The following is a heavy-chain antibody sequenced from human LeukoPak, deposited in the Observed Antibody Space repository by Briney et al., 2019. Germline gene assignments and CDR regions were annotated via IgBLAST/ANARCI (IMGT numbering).Heavy chain of an antibody. CDR1: GFTFSSYG. V-gene: IGHV3-30*02. CDR2: IRYDGSNK. D-gene: IGHD4-17*01. CDR3: ARDLGTVTTSPFDY. Sequence: GGSLRLSCAASGFTFSSYGMHWVRQAPGKGLEWVAFIRYDGSNKYYADSVKGRFTISRDNSKNTLYLQMNSLRAEDTAVYYCARDLGTVTTSPFDYWGQGTLVTVSS. J-gene: IGHJ4*02.